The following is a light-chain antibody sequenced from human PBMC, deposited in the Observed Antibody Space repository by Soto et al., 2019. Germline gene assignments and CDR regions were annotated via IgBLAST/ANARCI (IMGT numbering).Light chain of an antibody. CDR1: DNDVGGYNF. CDR3: CSFAGSITAPYI. V-gene: IGLV2-11*01. CDR2: DVS. Sequence: QSVLTQPRSVSGSPGQSVTISCSGTDNDVGGYNFVSWYQQHPGKAPKLMIFDVSKRPSGVPGRFSGSKSGNTASLTISGLQAEDEADYYCCSFAGSITAPYIFGPGTKVTVL. J-gene: IGLJ1*01.